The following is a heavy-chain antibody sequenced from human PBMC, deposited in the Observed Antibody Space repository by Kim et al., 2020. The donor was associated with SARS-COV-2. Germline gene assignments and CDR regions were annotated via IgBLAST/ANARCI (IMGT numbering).Heavy chain of an antibody. Sequence: SVKVSCKASGGTFSSYAISWVRQAPGQGLEWMGGIIPIFGTANYAQKFQGRVTITADKSTSTAYMELSSLRSEDTAVYYCARDREQPLTVFYDILTGNDAFDIWGQGTMVTVSS. J-gene: IGHJ3*02. CDR3: ARDREQPLTVFYDILTGNDAFDI. D-gene: IGHD3-9*01. CDR1: GGTFSSYA. CDR2: IIPIFGTA. V-gene: IGHV1-69*06.